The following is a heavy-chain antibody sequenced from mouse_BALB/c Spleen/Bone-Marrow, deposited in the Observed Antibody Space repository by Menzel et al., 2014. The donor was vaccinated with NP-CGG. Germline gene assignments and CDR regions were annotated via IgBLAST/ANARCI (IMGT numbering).Heavy chain of an antibody. CDR3: TTGFAY. J-gene: IGHJ3*01. Sequence: EVQGVESGGGLVQPGGSMKLSCVASGFTFSNYWMNWVRRSPEKGLDWVAEIRLKSNNYATHYAESVKGRFTISRDDSKSSVYLQMNNLRAEDTGIYYCTTGFAYWGQGTLVTVSA. CDR1: GFTFSNYW. CDR2: IRLKSNNYAT. V-gene: IGHV6-6*02.